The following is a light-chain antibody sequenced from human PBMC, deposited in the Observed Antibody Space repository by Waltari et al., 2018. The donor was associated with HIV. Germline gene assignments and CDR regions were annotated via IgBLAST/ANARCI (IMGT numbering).Light chain of an antibody. CDR2: WAS. J-gene: IGKJ2*01. V-gene: IGKV4-1*01. Sequence: DIVRTQSPDSLAVSLGARAALPCTSSQSILSTAGNRHYLAWYQQRPGQAPNLLIYWASTRESGVPYRFSGSGSGTDFTLTISSLQAEDVAVYYCQQYYDTPYTFGQGTKLDI. CDR1: QSILSTAGNRHY. CDR3: QQYYDTPYT.